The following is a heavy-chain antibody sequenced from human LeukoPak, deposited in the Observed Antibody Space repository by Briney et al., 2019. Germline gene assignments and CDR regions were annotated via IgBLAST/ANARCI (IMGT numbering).Heavy chain of an antibody. J-gene: IGHJ6*03. D-gene: IGHD2-2*01. V-gene: IGHV3-49*03. Sequence: SLRLSCTASGFTFGDYAMSWFRQAPGKGLEWVGFIRSKAYGGTTEYAASVKGRFTISRDDSKSIAYLQMNSLKTEDTAVYYCTRDIVVVPAANYYYYMDVWGKGTTVTVSS. CDR1: GFTFGDYA. CDR3: TRDIVVVPAANYYYYMDV. CDR2: IRSKAYGGTT.